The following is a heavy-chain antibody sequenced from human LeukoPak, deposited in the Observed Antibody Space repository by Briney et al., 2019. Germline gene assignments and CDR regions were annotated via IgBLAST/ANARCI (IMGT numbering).Heavy chain of an antibody. CDR1: GYIFSTYG. D-gene: IGHD6-19*01. CDR2: ISGYNGNT. Sequence: ASVKVSCEASGYIFSTYGISWARQAPGQGLEWMGSISGYNGNTNYAQKLQGRVTMTTDTSTSTAYMELRSLRSDDTAVYYCARRRSEEFDFDCWGQGTLVTVSS. CDR3: ARRRSEEFDFDC. V-gene: IGHV1-18*01. J-gene: IGHJ4*02.